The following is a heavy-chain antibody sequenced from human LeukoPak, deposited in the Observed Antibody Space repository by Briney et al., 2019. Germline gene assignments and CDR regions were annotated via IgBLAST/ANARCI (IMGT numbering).Heavy chain of an antibody. Sequence: ASVKVSCKASGGTFSSYTISWVRQAPGQGLEWMGRIIPILGIANYAQKFQGRVTITADKYTSAAYMELSSLRSEDTAVYYCARALTQQPGFFDYWDQGTLVTVSS. J-gene: IGHJ4*02. CDR3: ARALTQQPGFFDY. CDR2: IIPILGIA. V-gene: IGHV1-69*02. CDR1: GGTFSSYT. D-gene: IGHD6-13*01.